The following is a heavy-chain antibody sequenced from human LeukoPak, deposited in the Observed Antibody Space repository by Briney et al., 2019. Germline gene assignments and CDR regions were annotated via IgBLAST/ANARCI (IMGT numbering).Heavy chain of an antibody. CDR1: GFTFSSYA. CDR2: ISGSGGST. CDR3: AKSGLGVVAASYYYYGMDV. J-gene: IGHJ6*04. Sequence: GGSLRLSCAASGFTFSSYAMSWVRQAPGKGPEWVSAISGSGGSTYYADSVKGRFTISRDNSKNTLYLQMNSLRAEDTAVYYCAKSGLGVVAASYYYYGMDVWGKGTTVTVSS. D-gene: IGHD2-15*01. V-gene: IGHV3-23*01.